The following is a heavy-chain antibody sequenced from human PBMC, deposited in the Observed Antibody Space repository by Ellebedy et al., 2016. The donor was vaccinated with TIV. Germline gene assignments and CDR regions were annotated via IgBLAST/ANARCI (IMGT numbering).Heavy chain of an antibody. CDR2: TSYDGDKE. CDR1: GFALSTSG. J-gene: IGHJ4*01. V-gene: IGHV3-30*18. CDR3: AKEGPRDTSSWPLDY. Sequence: PGGSLRLSCASSGFALSTSGMHWVRQAPGKGLEWVAFTSYDGDKEYYADSVKGRFTISRDDSNNTLHLQMSSLSAEDTAVYYCAKEGPRDTSSWPLDYWGHGTLVTVSS. D-gene: IGHD2-15*01.